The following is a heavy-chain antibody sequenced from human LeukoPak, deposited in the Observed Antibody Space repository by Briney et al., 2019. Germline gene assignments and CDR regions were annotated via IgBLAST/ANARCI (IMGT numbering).Heavy chain of an antibody. V-gene: IGHV3-49*04. CDR3: TPEYSRNAEYFQH. Sequence: GGSLRLSCTASGFTFGDYAMSWVRQAPGKGLEWVGFIRSKAYGGTTEYAASVKGRFTISRDDSKSIAYLQMNSLKTEDTAVYYCTPEYSRNAEYFQHWGQGTLVTVSS. CDR2: IRSKAYGGTT. D-gene: IGHD6-6*01. CDR1: GFTFGDYA. J-gene: IGHJ1*01.